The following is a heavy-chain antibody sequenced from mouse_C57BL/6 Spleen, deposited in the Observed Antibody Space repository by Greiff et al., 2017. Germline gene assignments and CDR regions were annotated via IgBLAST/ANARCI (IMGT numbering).Heavy chain of an antibody. CDR3: ARGGGYYGSPLDY. CDR1: GYTFTSYW. J-gene: IGHJ2*01. CDR2: IYPGSGST. D-gene: IGHD1-1*01. V-gene: IGHV1-55*01. Sequence: QVQLQQSGAELVKPGASVKMSCTASGYTFTSYWITWVQQSPGQGLEWIGDIYPGSGSTNYNEKFKGKATLTVDTSSSTAYMQLCSLTAEDSAVYYCARGGGYYGSPLDYWGQGTTLTVSS.